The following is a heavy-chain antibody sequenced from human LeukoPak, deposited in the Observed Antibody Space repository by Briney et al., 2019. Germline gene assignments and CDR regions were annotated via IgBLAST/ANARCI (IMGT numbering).Heavy chain of an antibody. CDR3: ARPIEKDGYNFSPGPVDY. CDR2: IYYSGST. V-gene: IGHV4-39*07. J-gene: IGHJ4*02. D-gene: IGHD5-24*01. Sequence: SETLSLTCTVSGGSISSSSYYWGWIRQPPGKGLEWIGSIYYSGSTYYNPSLKSRVTISVDTSKNQFSLKLSSVTAADTAVYYCARPIEKDGYNFSPGPVDYWGQGTLVTVSS. CDR1: GGSISSSSYY.